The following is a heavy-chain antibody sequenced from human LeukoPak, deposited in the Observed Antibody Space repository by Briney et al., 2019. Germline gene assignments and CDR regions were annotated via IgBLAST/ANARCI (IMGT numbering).Heavy chain of an antibody. D-gene: IGHD3-3*01. V-gene: IGHV3-21*01. Sequence: PGGSLRLSCAASGFTFSSYSMNWVRQAPGKGLEWVSSISSSSSSYIYYADSVKGRFTISRDNAKNSLYLQMNSLRAEDTAVYYCARDYNYYDFWSGYYSGYYYGMDVWGQGTTVTVSS. CDR2: ISSSSSSYI. J-gene: IGHJ6*02. CDR1: GFTFSSYS. CDR3: ARDYNYYDFWSGYYSGYYYGMDV.